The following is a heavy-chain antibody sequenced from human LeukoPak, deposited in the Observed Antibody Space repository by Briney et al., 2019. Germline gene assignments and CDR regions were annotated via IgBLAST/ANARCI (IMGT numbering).Heavy chain of an antibody. CDR3: TRVGYIDEGIDC. CDR1: GFPFSSYW. Sequence: GGSLRLSCVASGFPFSSYWMTWVRQAPGKGLEWVANIRQDGSKKSYVDSVKGRFTISRDNAKNSLYLQMNSLRAEDTAIYYCTRVGYIDEGIDCWGQGTLVTVSS. CDR2: IRQDGSKK. J-gene: IGHJ4*02. D-gene: IGHD5-24*01. V-gene: IGHV3-7*04.